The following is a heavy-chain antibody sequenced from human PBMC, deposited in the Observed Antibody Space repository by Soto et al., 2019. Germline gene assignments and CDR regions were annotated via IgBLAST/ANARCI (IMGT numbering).Heavy chain of an antibody. CDR3: AYDRQSARGVEIAVGKFAA. J-gene: IGHJ5*02. CDR1: GDSVSSNIAA. CDR2: TYYKSQWLY. Sequence: PSQTLSLTCAISGDSVSSNIAAWNWIRQSPSRGLEWLGRTYYKSQWLYDYAGSVRNRITINPDTSKNQVSLQLDSVSPEDTGVYYCAYDRQSARGVEIAVGKFAAWGQGTLVTVPS. V-gene: IGHV6-1*01. D-gene: IGHD3-10*01.